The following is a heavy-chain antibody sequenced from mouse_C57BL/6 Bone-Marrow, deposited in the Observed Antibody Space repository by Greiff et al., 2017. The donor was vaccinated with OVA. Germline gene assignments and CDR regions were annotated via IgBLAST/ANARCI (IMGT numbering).Heavy chain of an antibody. CDR2: INPSSGYT. Sequence: QVHVKQSGAELARPGASVKMSCKASGYTFTSYTMHWVKQRPGQGLEWIGYINPSSGYTKYNQKFKDKATLTADKSSSTAYMQLSSLTSEDSAVYYCAREEVRTVEWYFDVWGTGTTVTVSS. CDR1: GYTFTSYT. D-gene: IGHD1-1*01. CDR3: AREEVRTVEWYFDV. J-gene: IGHJ1*03. V-gene: IGHV1-4*01.